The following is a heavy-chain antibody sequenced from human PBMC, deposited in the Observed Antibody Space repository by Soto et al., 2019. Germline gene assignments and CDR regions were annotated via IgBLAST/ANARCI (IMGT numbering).Heavy chain of an antibody. Sequence: EVQLVESGGGLVKPGGSLRLSCAASGFTFSSYSMNWVRQAPGKGLEWVSSISSSSSYIYYADSVKGRFTISRNNAKNSLYLQMNSLGAEDTAVYYCARGRNWNYVPTNWFDPWGQGTLVTVSS. V-gene: IGHV3-21*01. CDR1: GFTFSSYS. CDR3: ARGRNWNYVPTNWFDP. CDR2: ISSSSSYI. D-gene: IGHD1-7*01. J-gene: IGHJ5*02.